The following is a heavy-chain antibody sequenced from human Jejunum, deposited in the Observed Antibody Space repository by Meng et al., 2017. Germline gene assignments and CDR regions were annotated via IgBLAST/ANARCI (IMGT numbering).Heavy chain of an antibody. J-gene: IGHJ4*02. Sequence: VPHVQSGAEVKKPGASVKVSCKASGYTFTNYAMNWVRQAPGQRPEWMGWINAGNGDTKYLQKFQGRVTITRDTSASTAYMELSSLRSEDTAVYYCARAIGVVIMEADYWGQGTLVTVSS. D-gene: IGHD2-2*01. CDR1: GYTFTNYA. CDR2: INAGNGDT. V-gene: IGHV1-3*01. CDR3: ARAIGVVIMEADY.